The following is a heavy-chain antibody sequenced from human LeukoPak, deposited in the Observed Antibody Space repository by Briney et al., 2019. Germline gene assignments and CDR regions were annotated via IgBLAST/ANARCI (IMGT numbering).Heavy chain of an antibody. V-gene: IGHV1-18*01. Sequence: ASVKVSCKASGYTFTSYGISWVRQAPGQGLEWMRWISAYNGNADYAQKLQGRVTMTTDTSTSTAYMEVRGLRSDDTAVYYCARVFAYCSSTSCLDYWGQGTLVTVSS. CDR3: ARVFAYCSSTSCLDY. D-gene: IGHD2-2*01. J-gene: IGHJ4*02. CDR1: GYTFTSYG. CDR2: ISAYNGNA.